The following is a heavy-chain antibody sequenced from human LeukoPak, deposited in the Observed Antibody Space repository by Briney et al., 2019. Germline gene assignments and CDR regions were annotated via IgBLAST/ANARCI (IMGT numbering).Heavy chain of an antibody. D-gene: IGHD2-2*01. Sequence: GASLQISCQGSGYNFATYWIGWVRQMPGKGLEWMGRIDPSDSHTNYSPSFQGHVTISADKSISTAYLQWSSMKASDTAMYYCARHVYCSSTSCYAAFDIWGQGTMVTVSS. J-gene: IGHJ3*02. CDR2: IDPSDSHT. V-gene: IGHV5-10-1*01. CDR1: GYNFATYW. CDR3: ARHVYCSSTSCYAAFDI.